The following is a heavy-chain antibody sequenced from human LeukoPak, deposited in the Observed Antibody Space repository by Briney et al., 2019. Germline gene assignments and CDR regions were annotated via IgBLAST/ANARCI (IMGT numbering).Heavy chain of an antibody. Sequence: GGSLRLSCAASGFTVSSNHMSWVRQAPGKGLEWVSVIYSGGSTYYADSVKGRFTISRDNSKNTLYLQMNSLRAEDTAVYYCASAAYYDFWSGYYFSEYFQHWGQGTLVTVSS. D-gene: IGHD3-3*01. V-gene: IGHV3-53*01. CDR3: ASAAYYDFWSGYYFSEYFQH. CDR2: IYSGGST. CDR1: GFTVSSNH. J-gene: IGHJ1*01.